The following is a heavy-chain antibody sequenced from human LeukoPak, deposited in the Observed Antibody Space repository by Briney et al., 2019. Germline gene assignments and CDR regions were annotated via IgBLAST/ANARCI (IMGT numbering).Heavy chain of an antibody. CDR1: GFTFSSYW. CDR3: ARAMYYDILTGYYYFDY. Sequence: GGSLRLSCAASGFTFSSYWMHWVRRAPGTGLVWVSRINSDGSSTSYADSVKGRFTISRDNPKNTLHLQMNSLRAEDTAVYYCARAMYYDILTGYYYFDYWGQGTLVTVSS. V-gene: IGHV3-74*01. D-gene: IGHD3-9*01. CDR2: INSDGSST. J-gene: IGHJ4*02.